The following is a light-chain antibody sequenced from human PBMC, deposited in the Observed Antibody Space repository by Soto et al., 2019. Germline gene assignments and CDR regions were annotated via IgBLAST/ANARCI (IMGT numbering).Light chain of an antibody. J-gene: IGKJ2*01. V-gene: IGKV1-13*02. CDR3: QHSAF. CDR2: DAS. CDR1: QGISSA. Sequence: AIQLTQSPSSLSASVGDRVTITCRASQGISSALAWYQQKPGKAPKLLIYDASSLESGVPSRFSGSGSGTDFTLTISSLQPEDFATYYCQHSAFFGQGTKLEIK.